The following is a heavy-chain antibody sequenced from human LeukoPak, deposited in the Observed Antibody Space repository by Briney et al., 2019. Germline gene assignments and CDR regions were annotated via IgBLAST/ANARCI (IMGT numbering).Heavy chain of an antibody. D-gene: IGHD3-3*01. Sequence: SETLSLTCAVYGGSFSGYYWGWIRQPPGKGLEWIGSIYYSGSTYYNPSLKSRVTISVDTSKNQFSLKLSSVTAADTAVYYCARKHAVFGVVIIPGNVDYWGQGTLVTVSS. CDR1: GGSFSGYY. CDR3: ARKHAVFGVVIIPGNVDY. J-gene: IGHJ4*02. V-gene: IGHV4-39*01. CDR2: IYYSGST.